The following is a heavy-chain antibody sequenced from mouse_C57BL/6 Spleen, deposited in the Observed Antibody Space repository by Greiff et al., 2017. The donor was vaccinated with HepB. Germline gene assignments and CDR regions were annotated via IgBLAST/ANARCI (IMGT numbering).Heavy chain of an antibody. CDR3: TREGVYYGTSWFAY. CDR2: ISSGGDYI. CDR1: GFTFSSYA. J-gene: IGHJ3*01. Sequence: VQLKESGEGLVKPGGSLKLSCAASGFTFSSYAMSWVRQTPEKRLEWVAYISSGGDYIYYADTVKGRFTISRDNARNTLYLQMSSLKSEDTAMYYCTREGVYYGTSWFAYWGQGTLVTVSA. D-gene: IGHD1-1*01. V-gene: IGHV5-9-1*02.